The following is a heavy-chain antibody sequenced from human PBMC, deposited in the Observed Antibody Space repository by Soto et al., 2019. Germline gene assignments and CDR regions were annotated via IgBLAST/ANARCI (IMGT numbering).Heavy chain of an antibody. CDR1: GFTFSSSG. Sequence: QVQLVESGGGVVQPGRSLRLSCAASGFTFSSSGMHWVRQAPGKGLEWVAVIWYDGSKKFYADSVKGRFTISRDNSKKTMYLLMNSLRAEYTAVYYCARGGGEVVAALFFQLWGQGTLVTVSS. CDR2: IWYDGSKK. CDR3: ARGGGEVVAALFFQL. D-gene: IGHD2-15*01. V-gene: IGHV3-33*01. J-gene: IGHJ1*01.